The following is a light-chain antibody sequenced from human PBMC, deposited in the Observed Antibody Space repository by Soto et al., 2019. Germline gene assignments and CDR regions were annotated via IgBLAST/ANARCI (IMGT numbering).Light chain of an antibody. V-gene: IGLV2-14*03. CDR3: CSYASSSTRVI. J-gene: IGLJ2*01. CDR1: GSDVGGYNF. Sequence: QSALTQPASVSGSPGQSITISCTGTGSDVGGYNFVSWYQQHPGKAPKLMIYDVNIRPSGVSNRFSGSKSGNTASLTISGLQAEDEAHYYCCSYASSSTRVIFGGGTKLTVL. CDR2: DVN.